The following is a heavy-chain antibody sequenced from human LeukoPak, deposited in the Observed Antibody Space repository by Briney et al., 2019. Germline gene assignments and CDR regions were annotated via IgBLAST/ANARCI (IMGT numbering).Heavy chain of an antibody. CDR3: ARVTGYRIEDYFDY. CDR1: GGPFSGYY. J-gene: IGHJ4*02. Sequence: PSETLSLTCAVYGGPFSGYYWSWIRQPPGKGLEWIGEINHSGSTNYNPSLKSRVTISVETSKNEFSLKLRSVTAADTAVYYCARVTGYRIEDYFDYWGQGTLVTVSS. V-gene: IGHV4-34*01. CDR2: INHSGST. D-gene: IGHD6-13*01.